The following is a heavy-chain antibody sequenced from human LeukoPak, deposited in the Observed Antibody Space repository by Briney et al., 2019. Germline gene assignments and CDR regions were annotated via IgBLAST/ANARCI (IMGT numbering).Heavy chain of an antibody. Sequence: PSQTLSLTCTVSGGSISSGDYYWSWIRQPPGKGLEWIGYIYYSGSTCYSPSLKSRVTISVDTSKNQFSLKLSSVTAADTAVYYCATKTYTHAFDIWGQGTMVTVSS. CDR2: IYYSGST. CDR1: GGSISSGDYY. CDR3: ATKTYTHAFDI. J-gene: IGHJ3*02. D-gene: IGHD4-11*01. V-gene: IGHV4-30-4*01.